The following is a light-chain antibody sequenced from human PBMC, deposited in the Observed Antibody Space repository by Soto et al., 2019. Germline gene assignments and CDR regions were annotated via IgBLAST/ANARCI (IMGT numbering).Light chain of an antibody. J-gene: IGKJ5*01. CDR3: QQRSNWPPIT. Sequence: EIVLTQSPATLSLSPGERATLSCRASQSVRSSLAWYQQQPGQAPRLLIYDASNRATGIPARFSGSGSGTDFTLTISSLEPEDFAVYYCQQRSNWPPITFGQGTRLEIK. CDR2: DAS. CDR1: QSVRSS. V-gene: IGKV3-11*01.